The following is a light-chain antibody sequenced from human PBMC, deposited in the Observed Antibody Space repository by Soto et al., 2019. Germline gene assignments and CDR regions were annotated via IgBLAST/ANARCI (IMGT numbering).Light chain of an antibody. V-gene: IGLV2-23*01. CDR3: YTYAGGSTDL. J-gene: IGLJ1*01. Sequence: QSVLTQPASVSGSPGQSITISCTGTSRDVGSYSLLSWYQHHPGKAPKLIIYEDIKGPSGVSNRFSGSKSGNTASLRISGLQAEHEADYYCYTYAGGSTDLFGTGTKVTVL. CDR1: SRDVGSYSL. CDR2: EDI.